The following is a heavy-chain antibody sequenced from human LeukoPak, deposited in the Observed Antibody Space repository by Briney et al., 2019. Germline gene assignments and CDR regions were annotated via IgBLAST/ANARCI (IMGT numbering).Heavy chain of an antibody. V-gene: IGHV4-61*01. Sequence: SETLSLTCAVSGGSVSSYCYCWIWIRQPPGTGLDGIVYIYYSGSTNYNPSLKSRVPISVDTSKDQSSLKLSSVTAADAAVYYCARRILNPGSYCCNWFDPWGQGTLVTVSS. CDR1: GGSVSSYCYC. CDR3: ARRILNPGSYCCNWFDP. CDR2: IYYSGST. D-gene: IGHD3-10*01. J-gene: IGHJ5*02.